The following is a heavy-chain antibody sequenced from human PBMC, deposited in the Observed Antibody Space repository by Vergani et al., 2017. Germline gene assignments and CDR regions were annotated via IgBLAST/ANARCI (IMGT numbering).Heavy chain of an antibody. CDR2: INHSGST. Sequence: QVQLQQWGAGLLKPSETLSLTCAVYGGSFSGYYWSWIRQPPGKGLEWIGEINHSGSTNYNPSLKSRVTISVDTSKNQFSLKLSSVTAADTAVYYCARVGDYDSSCYMYYFDYWGQGTLVTVSS. CDR3: ARVGDYDSSCYMYYFDY. V-gene: IGHV4-34*01. CDR1: GGSFSGYY. J-gene: IGHJ4*02. D-gene: IGHD3-22*01.